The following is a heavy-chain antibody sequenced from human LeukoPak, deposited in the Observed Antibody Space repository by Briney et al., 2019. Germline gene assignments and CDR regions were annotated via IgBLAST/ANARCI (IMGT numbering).Heavy chain of an antibody. CDR3: ARVVTSWFDP. CDR2: IYYCGSS. V-gene: IGHV4-59*01. D-gene: IGHD2-21*02. CDR1: GGSISSYY. J-gene: IGHJ5*02. Sequence: SETLSLTCNVSGGSISSYYWSWIRQPPGKGVECIVYIYYCGSSNYNPSLKSRVTISVDTSKIQFALELSSLTAADTAVYYCARVVTSWFDPWGQGTLVTVSS.